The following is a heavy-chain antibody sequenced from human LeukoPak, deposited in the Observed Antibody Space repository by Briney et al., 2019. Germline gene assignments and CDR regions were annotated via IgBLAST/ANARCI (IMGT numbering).Heavy chain of an antibody. V-gene: IGHV3-7*01. CDR2: IKQDGSEK. CDR1: GFTVSSNY. CDR3: ARDRRYGSGYFDY. J-gene: IGHJ4*02. D-gene: IGHD3-10*01. Sequence: PGGSLRLSCAASGFTVSSNYMSWVRQAPGKGLEWVANIKQDGSEKYYVDSVKGRFTISRDNAKNSLYLQMNSLRAEDTAVYYCARDRRYGSGYFDYWGQGTLVTVSS.